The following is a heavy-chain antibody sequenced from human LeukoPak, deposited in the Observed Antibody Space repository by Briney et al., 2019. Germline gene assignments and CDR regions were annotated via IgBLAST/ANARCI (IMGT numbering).Heavy chain of an antibody. V-gene: IGHV3-66*01. CDR3: ARGIVVAGSVDY. CDR1: GFTVSSNY. Sequence: PGGSLRLSCIASGFTVSSNYMSWVRQAPGKGLEWVSVIYSGGRTYYADSVKGRFTISRDSSKNSLYLQMNSLRVEDTAVYYCARGIVVAGSVDYWGQGTLVTVSS. J-gene: IGHJ4*02. D-gene: IGHD6-19*01. CDR2: IYSGGRT.